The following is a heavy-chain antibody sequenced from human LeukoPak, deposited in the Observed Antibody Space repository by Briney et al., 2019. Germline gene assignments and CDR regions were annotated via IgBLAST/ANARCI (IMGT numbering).Heavy chain of an antibody. J-gene: IGHJ4*02. CDR1: GYTFTGHY. CDR2: INPSGSST. V-gene: IGHV1-46*01. Sequence: ASVKVSCKASGYTFTGHYMHWVRQAPGQGLEWMGLINPSGSSTSNTQKFQGRVTMTRDTSTSTVYMELSSLRSEDTAIYYCARGYCYNSNCYGNFDFWGQGTLVTVSS. CDR3: ARGYCYNSNCYGNFDF. D-gene: IGHD2-2*01.